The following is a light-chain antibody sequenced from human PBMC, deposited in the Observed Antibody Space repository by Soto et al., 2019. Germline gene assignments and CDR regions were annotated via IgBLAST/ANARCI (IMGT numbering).Light chain of an antibody. CDR2: GNR. V-gene: IGLV1-40*01. J-gene: IGLJ1*01. CDR3: CSYAGTRTSWV. Sequence: QSVLTQPPSVSGAPGQRVTISCTGNSSNLGAGYDVHWYQQLPGAAPKLVIFGNRNRPSGVPERFSGSKSGTSASLAITGLQAEDEADYHCCSYAGTRTSWVFGTGTKVTVL. CDR1: SSNLGAGYD.